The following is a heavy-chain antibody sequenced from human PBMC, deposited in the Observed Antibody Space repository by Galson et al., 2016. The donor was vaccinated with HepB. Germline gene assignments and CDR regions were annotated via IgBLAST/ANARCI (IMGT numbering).Heavy chain of an antibody. V-gene: IGHV3-7*01. D-gene: IGHD2-15*01. CDR1: GFSFSTYW. Sequence: SLRLSCAASGFSFSTYWVAWVRQAPGKGLEWVANIKEDGSETFYADSVKGRFTISRDNAKNSLYLQMNSLRVEDTAVYYCAREGKGGFDIWGQGTMVTVSS. CDR3: AREGKGGFDI. J-gene: IGHJ3*02. CDR2: IKEDGSET.